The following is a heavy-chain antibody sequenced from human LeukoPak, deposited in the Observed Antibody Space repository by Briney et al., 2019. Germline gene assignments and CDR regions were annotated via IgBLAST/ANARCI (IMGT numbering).Heavy chain of an antibody. J-gene: IGHJ5*02. CDR3: ARGIFYGGRNQYIWFDL. CDR1: GGSITNYY. Sequence: PSETLSLTCSLSGGSITNYYWSWIRQPPGKGLEWIAWIYSSGNTEYNPSLKSRVTISLGTSNNQFSLRLTSVTAADTAVYYCARGIFYGGRNQYIWFDLWGQGTLVTASS. V-gene: IGHV4-59*12. CDR2: IYSSGNT. D-gene: IGHD4-23*01.